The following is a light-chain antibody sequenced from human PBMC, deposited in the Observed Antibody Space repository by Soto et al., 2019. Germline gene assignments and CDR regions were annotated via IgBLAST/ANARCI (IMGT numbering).Light chain of an antibody. J-gene: IGKJ4*01. V-gene: IGKV3-15*01. CDR3: QQYNNWPLT. Sequence: ELVFTQAPGTPSLSPGERANPSCRASQSVAGIYLAWYQQKPGQAPRLLIYGISTRATDIPARFSGSGSGTEFTLTISSLQSEDFAVYYCQQYNNWPLTFGGGTKVDIK. CDR2: GIS. CDR1: QSVAGIY.